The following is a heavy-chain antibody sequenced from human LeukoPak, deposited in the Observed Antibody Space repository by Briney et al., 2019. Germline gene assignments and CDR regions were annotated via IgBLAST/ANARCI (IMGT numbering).Heavy chain of an antibody. Sequence: SETLSLTCTVSGGSISSSSYYWGWIRQPPGKGLEWIGSIYYSGSTYYNPSLKSRVTISVDTSKNQFSLKLSSVTAADTAVYYCARDTADTAMANRFDPWGQGTLVTVSS. CDR3: ARDTADTAMANRFDP. D-gene: IGHD5-18*01. V-gene: IGHV4-39*02. CDR2: IYYSGST. CDR1: GGSISSSSYY. J-gene: IGHJ5*02.